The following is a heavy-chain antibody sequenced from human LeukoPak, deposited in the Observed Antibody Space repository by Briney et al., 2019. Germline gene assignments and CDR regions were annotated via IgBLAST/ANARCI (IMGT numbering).Heavy chain of an antibody. Sequence: GESLKISCKGSGYKFTNYWIGWVRQMPGKGLEWMAIIYPGDSDSRYSPSLKGRVTISADKSITTAHLQWSSLTASDTAMYYCVCGPTMTSGFDYRGLGTQVTVSS. D-gene: IGHD4-11*01. J-gene: IGHJ4*02. CDR3: VCGPTMTSGFDY. CDR1: GYKFTNYW. CDR2: IYPGDSDS. V-gene: IGHV5-51*01.